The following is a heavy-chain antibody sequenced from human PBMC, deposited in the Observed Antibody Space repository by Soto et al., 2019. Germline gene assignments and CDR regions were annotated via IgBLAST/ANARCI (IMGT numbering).Heavy chain of an antibody. CDR1: GGSISSSSYY. Sequence: LSLTCTVSGGSISSSSYYWGWIRQPPGKGLEWIGSIYYSGSTYYNPSLKSRVTISVDTSKNQFSLKLSSVTAADTAVYYCVQGTGYNLYYYYGMDVWGQGTTVTVSS. V-gene: IGHV4-39*01. CDR3: VQGTGYNLYYYYGMDV. D-gene: IGHD2-8*02. CDR2: IYYSGST. J-gene: IGHJ6*02.